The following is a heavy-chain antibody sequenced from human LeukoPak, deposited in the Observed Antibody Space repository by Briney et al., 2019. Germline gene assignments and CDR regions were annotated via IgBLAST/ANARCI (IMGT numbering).Heavy chain of an antibody. CDR2: IKQDGREN. Sequence: PGGSLRLSCAASGFTFSNYWMGWVRQAPGKGLEWVANIKQDGRENYYVDSVKGRFTISRDNAKNSLYLQMNSLRVEDTAVYYCTMGWAFFHYWGQGILVTVSS. CDR3: TMGWAFFHY. J-gene: IGHJ4*02. CDR1: GFTFSNYW. D-gene: IGHD3-3*02. V-gene: IGHV3-7*04.